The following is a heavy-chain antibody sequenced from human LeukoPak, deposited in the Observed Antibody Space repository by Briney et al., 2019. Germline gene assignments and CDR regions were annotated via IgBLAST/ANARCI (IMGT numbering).Heavy chain of an antibody. CDR3: AKDRRDGYNLGGYFDY. CDR1: GFTFSSYA. CDR2: ISYDGNNK. D-gene: IGHD5-24*01. J-gene: IGHJ4*02. V-gene: IGHV3-30*18. Sequence: GGSLRLSCAGSGFTFSSYAMSWVRQAPGKGLEWVAVISYDGNNKYYADSVKGRFTISRDNSKNTLYLQMNSLRAEDTAVYYCAKDRRDGYNLGGYFDYWGQGTLVTVSS.